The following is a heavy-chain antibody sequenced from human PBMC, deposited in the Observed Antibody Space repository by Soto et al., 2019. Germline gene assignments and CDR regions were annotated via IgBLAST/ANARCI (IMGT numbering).Heavy chain of an antibody. CDR2: INPETGGT. Sequence: QVQLVQSGADVKTPGASVRVSCKASGYTFTGYYVHWVREAPGQGLEWMGWINPETGGTSYAQKFQGRVTLSRDTSINTACLELSRLTFDDAAVYFCARERYQVISDGMDVWGQGTTVTVSS. CDR1: GYTFTGYY. V-gene: IGHV1-2*02. CDR3: ARERYQVISDGMDV. D-gene: IGHD2-2*01. J-gene: IGHJ6*02.